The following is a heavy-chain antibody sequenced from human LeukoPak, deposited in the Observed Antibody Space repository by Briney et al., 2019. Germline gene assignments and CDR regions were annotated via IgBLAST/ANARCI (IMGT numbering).Heavy chain of an antibody. V-gene: IGHV4-34*01. J-gene: IGHJ5*02. CDR3: ARDRKQQRVGGISWFDP. D-gene: IGHD6-13*01. CDR1: GGSFSGYY. CDR2: IYYSGST. Sequence: PSETLSLTCAVYGGSFSGYYWGWIRQPPGKGLEWIGSIYYSGSTYYNPSLKSRVTISVDTSKNQFSLKLSSVTAADTAVYYCARDRKQQRVGGISWFDPWGQGTLVTVSS.